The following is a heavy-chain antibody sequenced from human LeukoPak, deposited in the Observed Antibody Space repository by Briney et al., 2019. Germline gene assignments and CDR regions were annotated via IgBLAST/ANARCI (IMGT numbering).Heavy chain of an antibody. CDR3: ARGAGRPFDY. Sequence: PGGSLGLSCAASGFTFSSYWMSWVRQAPGKGLEWVANIKQAGSEKYYVDSVKDRLTIFRDNAKNSLYLQMNSLRAEDTAVYYCARGAGRPFDYWGQGTLVTVSS. CDR1: GFTFSSYW. J-gene: IGHJ4*02. CDR2: IKQAGSEK. V-gene: IGHV3-7*01. D-gene: IGHD6-25*01.